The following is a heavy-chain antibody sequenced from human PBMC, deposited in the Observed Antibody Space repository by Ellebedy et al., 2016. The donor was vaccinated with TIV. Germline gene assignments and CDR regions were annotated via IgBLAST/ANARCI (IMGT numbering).Heavy chain of an antibody. J-gene: IGHJ3*01. CDR3: ARDRRITIFGVVTPGVFDL. V-gene: IGHV3-74*01. Sequence: GGSLRLSXAASGFTFSSHWMYWVRQAPGKGLVWVSGVNSVGSSTNYADSVKGRFTISRDNVKKTLYLQMNSLRAEDTAVYYCARDRRITIFGVVTPGVFDLWGQGTVVTVSS. CDR1: GFTFSSHW. D-gene: IGHD3-3*01. CDR2: VNSVGSST.